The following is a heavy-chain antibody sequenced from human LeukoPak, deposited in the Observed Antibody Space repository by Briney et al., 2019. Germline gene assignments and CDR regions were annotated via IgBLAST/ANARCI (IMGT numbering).Heavy chain of an antibody. CDR3: ARSVEGYCSGDNCYYYYYMDV. CDR2: IYYSGST. CDR1: GYSISSGYY. V-gene: IGHV4-61*01. Sequence: PSETLSLTCTVSGYSISSGYYWSWIRQPPGKGLEWIGYIYYSGSTNYNPSLKSRVTISVDTSKNQFSLKLSSVTAADTAVYYCARSVEGYCSGDNCYYYYYMDVWGKGTTVTVSS. D-gene: IGHD2-15*01. J-gene: IGHJ6*03.